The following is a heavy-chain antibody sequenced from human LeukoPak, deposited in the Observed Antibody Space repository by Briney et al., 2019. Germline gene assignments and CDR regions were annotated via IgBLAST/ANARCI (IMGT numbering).Heavy chain of an antibody. CDR2: ISSSGSTI. CDR1: GFTFSSYA. Sequence: PVGPLRLSCAASGFTFSSYAMNWVRQAPGKGLEWVSYISSSGSTIYYADSVKGRFTISRDNAKNSLYLQMNSLRAEDTAVYYCAELGITMIGGVWGKGTTVTISS. CDR3: AELGITMIGGV. J-gene: IGHJ6*04. V-gene: IGHV3-48*03. D-gene: IGHD3-10*02.